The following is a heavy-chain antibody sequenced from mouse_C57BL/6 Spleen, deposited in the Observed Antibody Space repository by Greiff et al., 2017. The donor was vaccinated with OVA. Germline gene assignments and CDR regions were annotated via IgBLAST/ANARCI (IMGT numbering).Heavy chain of an antibody. CDR2: IYPGSGST. Sequence: VQLQQSGAELVKPGASVKMSCKASGYTFTSYWITWVKQRPGKGLEWIGDIYPGSGSTNYNEKFKSKATLTVDTSSSTAYMQLSSLTSEDSAVYYCARCQTGNYAMDYWGQGTTVTVSS. CDR3: ARCQTGNYAMDY. D-gene: IGHD4-1*01. J-gene: IGHJ4*01. CDR1: GYTFTSYW. V-gene: IGHV1-55*01.